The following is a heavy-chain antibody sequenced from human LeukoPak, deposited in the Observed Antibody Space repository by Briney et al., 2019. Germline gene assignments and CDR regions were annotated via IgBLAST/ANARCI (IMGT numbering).Heavy chain of an antibody. D-gene: IGHD1-26*01. J-gene: IGHJ4*02. CDR2: ISGSGGST. CDR1: GFTFSSYA. CDR3: AKRRVGATRGGEVDY. Sequence: GGSLRLSCAASGFTFSSYAVSWVRQAPGKGLEWVSAISGSGGSTYYADSVKGRFTISRDNSKNTLYLQMNSLRAEDTAVYYCAKRRVGATRGGEVDYWGQGTLVTVSS. V-gene: IGHV3-23*01.